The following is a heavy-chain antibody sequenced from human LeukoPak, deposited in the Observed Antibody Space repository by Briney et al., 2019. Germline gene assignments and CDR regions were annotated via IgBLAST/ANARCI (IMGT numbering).Heavy chain of an antibody. Sequence: ASVTVSCTSSGYSFTGYYMHWVRQAHGQGLEWVGWINPNSGGTNYAQKFQDRITMTRDTSISTAYMELSRLRSDDTAMYYCARDIAAAGPPSDYWGQGTPVTVSS. CDR3: ARDIAAAGPPSDY. D-gene: IGHD6-13*01. V-gene: IGHV1-2*02. CDR1: GYSFTGYY. J-gene: IGHJ4*02. CDR2: INPNSGGT.